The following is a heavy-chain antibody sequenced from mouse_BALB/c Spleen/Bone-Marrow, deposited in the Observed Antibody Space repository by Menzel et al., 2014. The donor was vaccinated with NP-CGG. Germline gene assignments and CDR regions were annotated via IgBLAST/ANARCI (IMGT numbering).Heavy chain of an antibody. J-gene: IGHJ4*01. Sequence: VQLQQSGAELVRPGSSVKISCKASGYAFSSYWMNWVKQRPGQGLEWIGQIYPGDGDTNCNGKFKGKATLTADKSSSTAYMELSSLTSEDSAVYYCARRWLPYAMDYWGQGTSVTVSS. V-gene: IGHV1-80*01. CDR2: IYPGDGDT. CDR1: GYAFSSYW. D-gene: IGHD2-3*01. CDR3: ARRWLPYAMDY.